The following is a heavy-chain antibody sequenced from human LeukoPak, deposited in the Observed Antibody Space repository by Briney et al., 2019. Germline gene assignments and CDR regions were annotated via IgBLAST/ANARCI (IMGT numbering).Heavy chain of an antibody. Sequence: GGSLRLSCAASGFTVSSNYMSWVRQAPGKGLEWVSVIYSGGSTYYADSVKGRFTVSRDDSKNTAYLQMNSLRTEDTAVYYCYHYGSGSYSTDYWGQGTLVTVSS. J-gene: IGHJ4*02. CDR2: IYSGGST. CDR1: GFTVSSNY. V-gene: IGHV3-66*01. D-gene: IGHD3-10*01. CDR3: YHYGSGSYSTDY.